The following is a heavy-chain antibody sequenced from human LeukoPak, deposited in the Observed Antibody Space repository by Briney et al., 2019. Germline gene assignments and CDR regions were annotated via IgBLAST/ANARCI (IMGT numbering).Heavy chain of an antibody. CDR3: ARVGAQLGIQGYYFDY. D-gene: IGHD7-27*01. J-gene: IGHJ4*02. CDR1: GGTFSSYA. CDR2: TIPIFGTP. V-gene: IGHV1-69*01. Sequence: SVKVSCKASGGTFSSYAISWVRQAPGQGREWMGGTIPIFGTPNSTQKFQGRVPITADESTSTAYMELSSLRSEDTGVYYCARVGAQLGIQGYYFDYWGQGTLVTVSS.